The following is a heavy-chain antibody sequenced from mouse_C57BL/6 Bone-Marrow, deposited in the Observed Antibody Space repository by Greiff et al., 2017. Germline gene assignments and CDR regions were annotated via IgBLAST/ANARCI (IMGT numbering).Heavy chain of an antibody. J-gene: IGHJ4*01. Sequence: QVQLQQSGAELVKPGASVKMSCKASGYTFTSYWITWVKQRPGQGLEWIGDIYPGSGSTNYNEKFKSKATLTVDTSSSTAYMQLRSLTSEDSAVYYCAREGYAMDYWGQGTSVTVSS. CDR3: AREGYAMDY. CDR2: IYPGSGST. V-gene: IGHV1-55*01. CDR1: GYTFTSYW.